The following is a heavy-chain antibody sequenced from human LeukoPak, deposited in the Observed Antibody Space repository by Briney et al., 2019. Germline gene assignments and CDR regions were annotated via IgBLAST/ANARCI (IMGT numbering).Heavy chain of an antibody. D-gene: IGHD2-15*01. CDR1: GFTFSTYA. CDR2: MSYDGGNK. Sequence: GGSLRLSCAASGFTFSTYAMHWVRQAPGKGLEWVAFMSYDGGNKYYADSVKGRFTISRDNSKNTLYLQMNSLRAEDTAVYHCARDNCSGGSCYWGAIDYWGQGTLVTVSS. V-gene: IGHV3-30*04. CDR3: ARDNCSGGSCYWGAIDY. J-gene: IGHJ4*02.